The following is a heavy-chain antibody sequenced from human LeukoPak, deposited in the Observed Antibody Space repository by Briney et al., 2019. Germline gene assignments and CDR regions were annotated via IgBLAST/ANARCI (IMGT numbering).Heavy chain of an antibody. Sequence: SETLSLNCAVYGGSFSGYYWSWIRQPPGKGLEWIGEINHSGSTNYNPSLKSRVTISVDTSKNQFSLKLSSVTAADTAVYYCAGGVYDFWSGYFNSNWFDPWGQGTLVTVSS. D-gene: IGHD3-3*01. V-gene: IGHV4-34*01. CDR2: INHSGST. CDR1: GGSFSGYY. CDR3: AGGVYDFWSGYFNSNWFDP. J-gene: IGHJ5*02.